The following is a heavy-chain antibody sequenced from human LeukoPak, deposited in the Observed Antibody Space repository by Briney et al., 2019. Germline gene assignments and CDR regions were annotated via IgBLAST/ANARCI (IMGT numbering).Heavy chain of an antibody. Sequence: GGSLRLSCAASGFTFNSHWMNWVRQVPGKGPVWVSQINGDASIISYADSVKGRFTVSRDNAKNTLYLLMNSLRAEDTAVYYCVRALGDYWGQGTLVTVSS. D-gene: IGHD7-27*01. CDR1: GFTFNSHW. CDR2: INGDASII. J-gene: IGHJ4*02. CDR3: VRALGDY. V-gene: IGHV3-74*01.